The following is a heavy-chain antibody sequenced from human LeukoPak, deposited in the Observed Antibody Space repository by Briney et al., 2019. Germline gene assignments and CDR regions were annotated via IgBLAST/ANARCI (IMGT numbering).Heavy chain of an antibody. D-gene: IGHD1/OR15-1a*01. CDR3: ATHLTTNDY. Sequence: SETLSLTCAVYGGSFSGYYWSWIRQPPGKGLEWIGETNHSGSTNYNPSLKSRATISVDTSKNQYSLKLSSVTAADTAVYYCATHLTTNDYWGQGTLVTVSS. CDR2: TNHSGST. J-gene: IGHJ4*02. CDR1: GGSFSGYY. V-gene: IGHV4-34*01.